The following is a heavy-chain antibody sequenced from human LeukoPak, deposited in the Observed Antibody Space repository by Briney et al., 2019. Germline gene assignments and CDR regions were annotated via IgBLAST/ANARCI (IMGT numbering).Heavy chain of an antibody. J-gene: IGHJ4*02. V-gene: IGHV3-74*01. CDR2: ITNDGRST. D-gene: IGHD1-26*01. CDR3: ARGGVVGALDF. Sequence: PGGSLRLSCAASGFALSDYWMHWVRQAPGKGLVWVSLITNDGRSTSYADSVRDRFTISRDTAKNTMYLQMNSLSAEDTAVYYCARGGVVGALDFWGQGTLVTVSS. CDR1: GFALSDYW.